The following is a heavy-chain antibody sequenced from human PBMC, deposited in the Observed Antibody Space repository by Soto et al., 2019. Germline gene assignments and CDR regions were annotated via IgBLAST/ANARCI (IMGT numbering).Heavy chain of an antibody. CDR1: GYTFTSYG. J-gene: IGHJ6*02. Sequence: ASVKVSCKASGYTFTSYGISWVRQAPGQGLEWMGWISAYNGNTNYAQKLQGRVTMTTDTSTSTAYMELRSLRSDDTAVYYCARDRSIAARGYYYGMGVWGQGTTVTVSS. CDR2: ISAYNGNT. V-gene: IGHV1-18*01. D-gene: IGHD6-6*01. CDR3: ARDRSIAARGYYYGMGV.